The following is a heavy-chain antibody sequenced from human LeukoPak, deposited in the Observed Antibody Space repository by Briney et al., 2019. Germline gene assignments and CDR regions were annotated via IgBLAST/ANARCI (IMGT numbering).Heavy chain of an antibody. D-gene: IGHD3-22*01. J-gene: IGHJ4*02. Sequence: PGGSLRLSCAASGFTFEDYGMSWVRQAPGKGLEWVSGINWNGDDTPYVDSVKGRFIISRDNAKNSLHLQMNSLRVEDTAFYFCARVVRDDSSGSSSGRFDYWGQGTLDTVSS. CDR3: ARVVRDDSSGSSSGRFDY. CDR1: GFTFEDYG. CDR2: INWNGDDT. V-gene: IGHV3-20*04.